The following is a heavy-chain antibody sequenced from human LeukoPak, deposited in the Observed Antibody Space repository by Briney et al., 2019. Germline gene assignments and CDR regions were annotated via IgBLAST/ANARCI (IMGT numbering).Heavy chain of an antibody. CDR1: GGSIISSSYY. CDR3: ARHASYASGRSWPDY. J-gene: IGHJ4*02. CDR2: IYYSGNT. D-gene: IGHD3-10*01. Sequence: SETLSLTCTVSGGSIISSSYYWGWIRQPPGKGLEWIASIYYSGNTDYNPSLKSRVTISVETSKNQFSLKLSSVTAADTAVYYCARHASYASGRSWPDYWGQGTLVTVSS. V-gene: IGHV4-39*07.